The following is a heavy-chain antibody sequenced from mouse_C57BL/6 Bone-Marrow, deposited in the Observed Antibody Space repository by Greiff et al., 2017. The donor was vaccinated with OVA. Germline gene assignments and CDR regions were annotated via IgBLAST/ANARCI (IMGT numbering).Heavy chain of an antibody. D-gene: IGHD3-3*01. V-gene: IGHV5-17*01. CDR1: GFTFSDYG. CDR3: AGRGGGRDY. Sequence: EVMLVESGGGLVKPGGSLKLSCAASGFTFSDYGMHWVRQAPEKGLEWVAYISSGSSTIYYADTVKGRFTISRDNAKNTLFLQMTSLRSEDTARYYGAGRGGGRDYWGQGTTLTVSS. J-gene: IGHJ2*01. CDR2: ISSGSSTI.